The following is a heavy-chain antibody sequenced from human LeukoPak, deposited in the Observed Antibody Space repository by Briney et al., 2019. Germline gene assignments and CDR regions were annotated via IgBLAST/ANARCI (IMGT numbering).Heavy chain of an antibody. CDR1: GFTVSSNY. Sequence: QPGGSLRLSCAASGFTVSSNYMSWVRQAPGKGLEWVSVIYSGGSTYYADSVKGRFTISRDNSKNTLYLQMNSPRAEDTAVYYCAREDSAAGIDYWGQGTLVTVSS. J-gene: IGHJ4*02. CDR3: AREDSAAGIDY. V-gene: IGHV3-53*01. D-gene: IGHD2-2*01. CDR2: IYSGGST.